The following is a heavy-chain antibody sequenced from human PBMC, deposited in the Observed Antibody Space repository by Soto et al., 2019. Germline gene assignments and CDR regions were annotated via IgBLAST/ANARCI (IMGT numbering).Heavy chain of an antibody. CDR1: GYTFSDFD. V-gene: IGHV1-8*01. D-gene: IGHD3-16*01. CDR2: MNAKSGDT. Sequence: ASVKVSCKASGYTFSDFDINWLRQASGQGPEWMGWMNAKSGDTFFAQRFQGKFNMTRDTSLSTAYMEVGSLTSDDTAMYYCARGNPFNYAGFDVWGQGTTVTVSS. CDR3: ARGNPFNYAGFDV. J-gene: IGHJ6*02.